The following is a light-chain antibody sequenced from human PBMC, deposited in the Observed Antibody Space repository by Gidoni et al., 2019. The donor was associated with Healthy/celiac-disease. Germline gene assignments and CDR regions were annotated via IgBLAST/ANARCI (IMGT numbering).Light chain of an antibody. CDR1: QSISSY. Sequence: DIQRTQPPSSLSASVGDRVTITCRASQSISSYLNWYQQKPGKAPKLLIYAASSLQSGVQSRFRCSGSGPDFTLPISSLQPEDFASYYCQQSYSTLTFGGGTKVEIK. CDR3: QQSYSTLT. V-gene: IGKV1-39*01. CDR2: AAS. J-gene: IGKJ4*01.